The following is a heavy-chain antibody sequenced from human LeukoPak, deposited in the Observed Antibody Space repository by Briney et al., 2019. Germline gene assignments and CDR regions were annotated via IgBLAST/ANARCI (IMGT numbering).Heavy chain of an antibody. V-gene: IGHV3-20*04. CDR2: IYWSGGSK. J-gene: IGHJ6*03. Sequence: GGSLRLSCAASGFTVCDYGMSWVRQAPGKGLEWVSGIYWSGGSKGSAAAVKGRFTISTDNPKNSLSLQMNSLRDEDTALYYCARATSSAASYYYYMDVWGKGTTGTVS. CDR3: ARATSSAASYYYYMDV. CDR1: GFTVCDYG. D-gene: IGHD6-19*01.